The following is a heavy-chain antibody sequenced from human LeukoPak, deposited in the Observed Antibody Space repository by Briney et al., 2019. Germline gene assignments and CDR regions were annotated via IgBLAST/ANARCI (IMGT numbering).Heavy chain of an antibody. CDR2: IYPGDSDT. CDR3: ARNINAFGGVIAAFDS. CDR1: GYSFTSYW. Sequence: GESLKISCQASGYSFTSYWIGSVRQMPGKGLEWMGIIYPGDSDTRYSPSFQGQVTISVDKSISTAYLQWSSLKASDTAIYYCARNINAFGGVIAAFDSWGQGTLVTVSS. J-gene: IGHJ4*02. V-gene: IGHV5-51*01. D-gene: IGHD3-16*02.